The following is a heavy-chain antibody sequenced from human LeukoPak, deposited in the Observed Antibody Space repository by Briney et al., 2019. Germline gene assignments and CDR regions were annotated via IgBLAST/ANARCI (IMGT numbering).Heavy chain of an antibody. V-gene: IGHV4-39*01. D-gene: IGHD1-26*01. Sequence: PSETLSLTCTVSGVSISSSSYYWGWIRQPPGKGLEWIGSTYYSRSTCHIPSLQSRFTISVATSKDQSSLKLSSVTAADTAVCYCARHMELLNWFGPWGQGTLVTVSS. CDR2: TYYSRST. CDR3: ARHMELLNWFGP. J-gene: IGHJ5*02. CDR1: GVSISSSSYY.